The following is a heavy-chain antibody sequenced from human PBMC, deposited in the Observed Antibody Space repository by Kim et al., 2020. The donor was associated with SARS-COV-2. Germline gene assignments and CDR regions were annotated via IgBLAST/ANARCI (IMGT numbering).Heavy chain of an antibody. CDR1: GFTFSSYG. J-gene: IGHJ3*02. D-gene: IGHD6-13*01. V-gene: IGHV3-33*01. CDR3: ARDGAAAGTIGAFDI. Sequence: GGSLRLSCAASGFTFSSYGMHWVRQAPGKGLEWVAVIWYDGSNKYYADSVKGRFTISRDNSKNTLYLQMNSLRAEDTAVYYCARDGAAAGTIGAFDIWGQGTMVTVSS. CDR2: IWYDGSNK.